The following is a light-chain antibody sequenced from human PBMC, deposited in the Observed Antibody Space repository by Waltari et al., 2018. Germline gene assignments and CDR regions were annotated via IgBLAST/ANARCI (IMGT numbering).Light chain of an antibody. V-gene: IGKV3-20*01. Sequence: VILTQSTDTMSLSPGERATLSCRASQSVSSDLAWYRQKPGQAPRLLIYGASSRATGIPDRFSGSGSGTEFTLIINSLEPEDFAVYYCQKYDNSPHSFGQGTKVEIK. CDR2: GAS. J-gene: IGKJ2*03. CDR3: QKYDNSPHS. CDR1: QSVSSD.